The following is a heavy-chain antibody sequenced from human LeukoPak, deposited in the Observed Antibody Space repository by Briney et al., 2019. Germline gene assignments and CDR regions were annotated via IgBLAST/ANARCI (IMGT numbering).Heavy chain of an antibody. CDR3: AKDPSMAY. CDR2: IYSGGST. D-gene: IGHD5-24*01. Sequence: GGSLRLSCAASGFTVGSNYMSWVCQAPGKGLEWVSVIYSGGSTYYADSVKGRFTISRDNSKNTLYLQMNSLRAEDTAMYYCAKDPSMAYWGQGTLVTVSS. V-gene: IGHV3-53*01. CDR1: GFTVGSNY. J-gene: IGHJ1*01.